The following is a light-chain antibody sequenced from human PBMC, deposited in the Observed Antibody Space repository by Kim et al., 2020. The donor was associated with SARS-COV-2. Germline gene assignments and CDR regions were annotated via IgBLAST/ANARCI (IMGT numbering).Light chain of an antibody. V-gene: IGKV3-20*01. CDR2: GAS. Sequence: SPGERATLSCRASKSVSSSYLAWYQQKPGQAPRLLIYGASSRATGIPDRFSGSGSGTDFTLTISRLEPEDFAVYYCQQYGSSPPTFGQGTKVDIK. CDR1: KSVSSSY. CDR3: QQYGSSPPT. J-gene: IGKJ1*01.